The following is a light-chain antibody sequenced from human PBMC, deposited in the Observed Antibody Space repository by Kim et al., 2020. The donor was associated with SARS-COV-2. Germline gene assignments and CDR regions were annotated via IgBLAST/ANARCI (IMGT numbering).Light chain of an antibody. V-gene: IGKV3-20*01. CDR1: QSVRSSY. J-gene: IGKJ1*01. CDR2: GAS. CDR3: QQYRSSPPWT. Sequence: EIVLTQSPGTLSLSPGERATLSCRASQSVRSSYLAWYQQKPGQAPRLLIYGASSRATGIPDRFSGSGSGTDFTLTISRLEPEDFAVYYCQQYRSSPPWTFGLGTKVDI.